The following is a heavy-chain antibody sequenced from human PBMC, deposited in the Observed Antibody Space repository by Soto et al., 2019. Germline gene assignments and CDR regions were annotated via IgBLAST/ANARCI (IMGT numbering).Heavy chain of an antibody. CDR2: IYYSGST. CDR3: ARHVNLLLWFGELFGAFDI. J-gene: IGHJ3*02. D-gene: IGHD3-10*01. Sequence: SETLSLTCTVSGGSISSSSYYWGWIRQPPGKGLEWIGSIYYSGSTYYNPSLKSRVTISVDTSKNQFSLKLSSVTAADTAVYYCARHVNLLLWFGELFGAFDIWGQGTMVTVS. CDR1: GGSISSSSYY. V-gene: IGHV4-39*01.